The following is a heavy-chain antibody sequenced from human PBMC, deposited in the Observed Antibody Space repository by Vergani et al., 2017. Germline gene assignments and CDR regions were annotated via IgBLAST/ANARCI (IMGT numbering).Heavy chain of an antibody. CDR3: ARPSIGYCSSTSCYKAYYGMDV. Sequence: QVQLQQWGAGLLKPSETLSLTCAVYGGSFSGYYWRWIRQPPGKGLGWIGEINHSGSTNYNPSLKSRVTISVDTSKNQFSLKLSSVTAADTAVYYCARPSIGYCSSTSCYKAYYGMDVWGQGTTVTVSS. V-gene: IGHV4-34*01. D-gene: IGHD2-2*02. CDR2: INHSGST. CDR1: GGSFSGYY. J-gene: IGHJ6*01.